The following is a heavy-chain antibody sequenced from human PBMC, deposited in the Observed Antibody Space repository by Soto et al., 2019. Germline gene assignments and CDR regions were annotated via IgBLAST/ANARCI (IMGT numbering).Heavy chain of an antibody. CDR1: GFTFSSYA. J-gene: IGHJ4*02. CDR2: ISGSGGST. Sequence: EVQLLESGGGLVQPGGSLRLSCAASGFTFSSYAMSWVRQAPGKGLAWVSAISGSGGSTYYADSVKGRFTISRDNSKNTLYLQMNSLSAEDTAVYYCGGKEVATTPPFDYWGQGTLVTVSS. D-gene: IGHD5-12*01. V-gene: IGHV3-23*01. CDR3: GGKEVATTPPFDY.